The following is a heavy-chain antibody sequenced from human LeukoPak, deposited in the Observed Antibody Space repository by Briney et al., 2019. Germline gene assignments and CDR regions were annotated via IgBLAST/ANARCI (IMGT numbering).Heavy chain of an antibody. V-gene: IGHV4-34*01. J-gene: IGHJ4*02. CDR2: INHSGST. CDR3: ARGSYYYDSSGCYKYRYFDY. D-gene: IGHD3-22*01. CDR1: GVSISGNYYF. Sequence: SETLSLTCNVSGVSISGNYYFWSWIRQPPGKGLEWIGEINHSGSTNYNPSLKSRVTISVDTSKNQFSLKLSSVTAADTAVYYCARGSYYYDSSGCYKYRYFDYWGQGTLVTVSS.